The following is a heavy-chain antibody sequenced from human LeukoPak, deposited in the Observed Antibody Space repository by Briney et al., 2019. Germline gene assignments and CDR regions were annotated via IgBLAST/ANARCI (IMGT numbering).Heavy chain of an antibody. CDR1: GFTFSNYG. D-gene: IGHD3-10*01. J-gene: IGHJ4*02. CDR3: ARKAGYYYGSGDY. Sequence: GGSLRLSCAASGFTFSNYGMSWVRQAPGKGLEWVSATSGNGGSIYYADSVKGRFSISRDNSKNTLYLQMNSLRAEDTAVYYCARKAGYYYGSGDYWGQGTLVTVSS. V-gene: IGHV3-23*01. CDR2: TSGNGGSI.